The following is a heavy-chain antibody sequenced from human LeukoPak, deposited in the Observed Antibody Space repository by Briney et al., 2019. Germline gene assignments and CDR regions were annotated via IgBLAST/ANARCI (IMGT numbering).Heavy chain of an antibody. V-gene: IGHV3-33*08. CDR1: GFTFSTYG. J-gene: IGHJ3*02. CDR2: IWYGGSNT. CDR3: ARESIVVVPTTMDDASDI. Sequence: GGSLRLSCAASGFTFSTYGMHWVRQAPGKGLEWVAVIWYGGSNTYYADSVKGRFTISRDNSKNTLYLQMNSLRAEDTAVYYCARESIVVVPTTMDDASDIWGQGTMVTVSS. D-gene: IGHD2-2*01.